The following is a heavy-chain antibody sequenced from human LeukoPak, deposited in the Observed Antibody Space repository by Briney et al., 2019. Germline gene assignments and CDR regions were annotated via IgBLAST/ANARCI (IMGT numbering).Heavy chain of an antibody. CDR1: GFTFSSYG. CDR3: AKNTRDYYYYGMDV. Sequence: GGSLSLSCAASGFTFSSYGMHWVRQAPGKGLEWVAVISYDGSNKYYADSVKGRFTISRDNSKNTLYLQMNSLRAEDTAVYYCAKNTRDYYYYGMDVWGQGTTVTVSS. D-gene: IGHD2-2*02. J-gene: IGHJ6*02. CDR2: ISYDGSNK. V-gene: IGHV3-30*18.